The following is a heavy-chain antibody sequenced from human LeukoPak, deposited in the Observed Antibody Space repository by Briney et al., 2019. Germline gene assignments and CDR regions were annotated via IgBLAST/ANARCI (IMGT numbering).Heavy chain of an antibody. J-gene: IGHJ4*02. CDR3: ARGWGMFDY. CDR1: GVSVNNDY. CDR2: IYSGGNT. D-gene: IGHD7-27*01. Sequence: GGSLRLSCAACGVSVNNDYIRWVRQAPGKGLEWVSVIYSGGNTYYADSVKGRFTISRDNSKNTVYLQMNTVRAEDTAVYYCARGWGMFDYWGQGTLVTVSS. V-gene: IGHV3-53*01.